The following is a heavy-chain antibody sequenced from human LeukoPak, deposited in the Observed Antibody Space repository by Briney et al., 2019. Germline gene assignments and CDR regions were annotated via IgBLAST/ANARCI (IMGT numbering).Heavy chain of an antibody. V-gene: IGHV3-48*03. CDR3: ARDTSRGGYNFVDY. CDR2: ISSSGSTI. CDR1: GFTFSSYE. J-gene: IGHJ4*02. Sequence: QPGGSLRLSCAASGFTFSSYEMNWVRQAPGKGLEWVSYISSSGSTIYYADSVKGRFTISRDNAKNSLYLQMNSLRAEDTAVYYCARDTSRGGYNFVDYWGQGTLVTVSS. D-gene: IGHD5-24*01.